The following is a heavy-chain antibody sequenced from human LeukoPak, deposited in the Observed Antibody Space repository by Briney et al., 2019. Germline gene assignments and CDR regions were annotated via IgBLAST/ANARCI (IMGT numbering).Heavy chain of an antibody. J-gene: IGHJ6*04. CDR3: AELGITMIGGV. D-gene: IGHD3-10*02. CDR1: GFTFSSYE. V-gene: IGHV3-48*03. CDR2: ISSSGSTI. Sequence: GGSLRLSCAASGFTFSSYEMNRVRQAPGKGLEWVSYISSSGSTIYYADSVKGRFTISRDNAKNSLYLQMNSLRAEDTAVYYCAELGITMIGGVWGKGTTVTISS.